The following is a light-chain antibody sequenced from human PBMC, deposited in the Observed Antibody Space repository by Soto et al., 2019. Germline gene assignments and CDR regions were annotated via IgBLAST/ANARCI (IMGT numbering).Light chain of an antibody. CDR1: QSVSGSN. V-gene: IGKV3-20*01. CDR3: QHYSSELLP. J-gene: IGKJ4*01. CDR2: GAS. Sequence: EIVLTQSPATLSLSPGERATLSCRASQSVSGSNLGWYQQRPGQAPSLLIYGASKRTSGVPDRFSGSGSGTDFTLTINRLEPEDFAVYYCQHYSSELLPFGGGTKV.